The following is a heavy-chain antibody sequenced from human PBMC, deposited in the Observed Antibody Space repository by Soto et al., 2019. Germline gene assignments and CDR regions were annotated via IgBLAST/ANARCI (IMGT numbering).Heavy chain of an antibody. CDR3: AKDKSSSWYYVDY. CDR1: GFTFDDYA. CDR2: ISWNSGSI. V-gene: IGHV3-9*01. Sequence: GGSLRLSCAASGFTFDDYAMHWVRQAPGKGLEWVSGISWNSGSIGYADSVKGRFTISRDNAKNSLYLQMNSLRAEDTALYYCAKDKSSSWYYVDYWGQG. D-gene: IGHD6-13*01. J-gene: IGHJ4*02.